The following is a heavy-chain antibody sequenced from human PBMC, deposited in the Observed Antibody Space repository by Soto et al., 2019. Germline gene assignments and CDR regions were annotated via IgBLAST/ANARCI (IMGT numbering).Heavy chain of an antibody. J-gene: IGHJ6*02. Sequence: GGALRLSWAASGFTFRSHGRHWVGQAPGKGLEWVAVISYDGSNKYYADSVKGRFTISRDNSKNTLYLQMNSLRAEDTAVYYCANTHDGDCYSCYYYGMDVWGQGTTVTVSS. CDR1: GFTFRSHG. CDR2: ISYDGSNK. V-gene: IGHV3-30*18. D-gene: IGHD2-21*02. CDR3: ANTHDGDCYSCYYYGMDV.